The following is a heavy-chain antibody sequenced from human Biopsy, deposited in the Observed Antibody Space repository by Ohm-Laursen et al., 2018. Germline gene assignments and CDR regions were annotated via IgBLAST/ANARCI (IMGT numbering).Heavy chain of an antibody. CDR2: ISYTGYT. CDR1: GGSVSDSFHF. J-gene: IGHJ4*02. D-gene: IGHD4-23*01. Sequence: TLSLTCIVSGGSVSDSFHFWSWTRQPPGKGLEWIGHISYTGYTSYNASLKSRVTISVDTSRNHFSLRLSSLTAADTAVYYCARGSNDFGGLYFPRWGQGTLLTVSS. V-gene: IGHV4-61*03. CDR3: ARGSNDFGGLYFPR.